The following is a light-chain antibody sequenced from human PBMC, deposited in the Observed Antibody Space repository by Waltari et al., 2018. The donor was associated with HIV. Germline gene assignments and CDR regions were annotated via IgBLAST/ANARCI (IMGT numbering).Light chain of an antibody. V-gene: IGLV7-46*01. CDR3: LLFYHAVRF. J-gene: IGLJ2*01. CDR1: SVNVARSPF. CDR2: YLN. Sequence: VVTQLPSLTVSPGDTVTRPSASFSVNVARSPFPYWFQLKPSQAPRTLIYYLNKRHPLTPGRFSGSLVGGRAILTLSGALPEDEAEYFCLLFYHAVRFFGGGTTLTV.